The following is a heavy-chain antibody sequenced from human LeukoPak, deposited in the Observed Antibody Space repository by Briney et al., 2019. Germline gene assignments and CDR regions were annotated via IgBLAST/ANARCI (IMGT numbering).Heavy chain of an antibody. J-gene: IGHJ4*02. V-gene: IGHV3-21*06. CDR1: GFTFSDYD. Sequence: GGSLRLSCTASGFTFSDYDMNWVRLAPGKGLEWVSSISGRSSHMYYTDSAKGRFTISRDNAKNSLYLQMNSLRAEDTAVYYCARAFPPLRTSAAGDYWGQGTLVTVSS. D-gene: IGHD6-25*01. CDR2: ISGRSSHM. CDR3: ARAFPPLRTSAAGDY.